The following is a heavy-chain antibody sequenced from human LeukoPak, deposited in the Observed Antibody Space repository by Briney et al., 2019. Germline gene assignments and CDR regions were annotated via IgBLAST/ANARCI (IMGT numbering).Heavy chain of an antibody. J-gene: IGHJ6*03. D-gene: IGHD2-2*01. CDR3: ARGPRLRGTPCCYMDV. CDR2: INPSGGST. Sequence: GASVTVSCKASGYTFTGYYMHWVRQAPGQGLEWMGIINPSGGSTSYAQKFQGRVTMTRDTSTSTVYMELSSLRSEDTAVYYCARGPRLRGTPCCYMDVWGKGTTVTISS. CDR1: GYTFTGYY. V-gene: IGHV1-46*01.